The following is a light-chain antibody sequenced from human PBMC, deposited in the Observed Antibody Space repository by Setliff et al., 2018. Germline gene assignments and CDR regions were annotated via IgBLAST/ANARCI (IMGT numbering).Light chain of an antibody. V-gene: IGLV2-23*02. Sequence: QSALAQPASVSGFLGQSITISCTGTNSDVGSYNHFSWYQQHPGKAPKLMIYEVTMRPSGISNRFSGSKSGNAASLTISGLQAEGEAEYYCSSYVGSSTPHVFGTGTKVTVL. CDR2: EVT. J-gene: IGLJ1*01. CDR3: SSYVGSSTPHV. CDR1: NSDVGSYNH.